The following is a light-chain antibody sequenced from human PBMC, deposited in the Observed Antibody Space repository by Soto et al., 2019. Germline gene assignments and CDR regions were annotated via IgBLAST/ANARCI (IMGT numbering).Light chain of an antibody. Sequence: QTVVTQPPSASGTPGQRVTISCSGSSSNIGSNYVYWYQQLPGTAPKLLIYRNNQRPSGVPDRFSGSKSGTSASLAISGLRSEDEADSYCAAWDDSLRYVFGTGTKLTVL. V-gene: IGLV1-47*01. J-gene: IGLJ1*01. CDR3: AAWDDSLRYV. CDR1: SSNIGSNY. CDR2: RNN.